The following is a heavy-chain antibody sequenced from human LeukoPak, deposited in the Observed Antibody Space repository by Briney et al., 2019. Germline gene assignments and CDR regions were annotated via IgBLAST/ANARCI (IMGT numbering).Heavy chain of an antibody. CDR3: ARVARRAANNWFDP. J-gene: IGHJ5*02. Sequence: SETLSLTCAVSGGSITNYFWSWIRQPPGKGPEWIGHIYTSGSTNYNPSLKSRVTISVDTSKNQFSLKLSSVTAADTAVYYCARVARRAANNWFDPWGQGTLVTVSS. CDR2: IYTSGST. D-gene: IGHD5-12*01. CDR1: GGSITNYF. V-gene: IGHV4-4*09.